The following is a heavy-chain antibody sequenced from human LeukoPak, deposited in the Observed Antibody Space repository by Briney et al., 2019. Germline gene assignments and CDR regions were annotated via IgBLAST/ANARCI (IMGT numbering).Heavy chain of an antibody. D-gene: IGHD4-17*01. CDR3: ARDDYGARPDDAFDI. CDR1: GVSISSSNSY. Sequence: PSETLSLTCTVSGVSISSSNSYWGWIRQPPGKGLEWIGSIYHSGSTNYNPSLKSRVTISVDKSKNQFSLKLSSVTAADTAVYYCARDDYGARPDDAFDIWGQGTMVTVSS. J-gene: IGHJ3*02. V-gene: IGHV4-39*07. CDR2: IYHSGST.